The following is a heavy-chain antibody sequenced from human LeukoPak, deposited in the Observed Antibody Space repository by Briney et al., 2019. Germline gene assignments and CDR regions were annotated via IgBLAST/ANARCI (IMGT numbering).Heavy chain of an antibody. CDR2: IRSKAYGGTT. CDR3: TSLVVVLIDDAFDI. J-gene: IGHJ3*02. Sequence: PGRSLRLSCTASGFTFGDYAMSWFRQAPGKGLEWVGFIRSKAYGGTTGYAASVKGRFTISRDDSKSIAYLQMNSLKTEDTAVYYCTSLVVVLIDDAFDIWGQGTMVTVSS. CDR1: GFTFGDYA. D-gene: IGHD3-22*01. V-gene: IGHV3-49*03.